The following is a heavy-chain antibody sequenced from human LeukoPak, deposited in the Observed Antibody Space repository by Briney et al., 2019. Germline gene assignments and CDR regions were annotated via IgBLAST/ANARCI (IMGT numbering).Heavy chain of an antibody. V-gene: IGHV4-39*01. CDR2: IYYSGST. CDR1: GGSISSSSYY. J-gene: IGHJ4*02. CDR3: ARPTIFGVFDY. Sequence: SETLSLTCTVSGGSISSSSYYWGWIRQPPGKGLEWIGSIYYSGSTYYNPSLKSRVTISVDTSKNQFSLKLSSVTAADTAMYYCARPTIFGVFDYWGQGTLVTVSS. D-gene: IGHD3-3*01.